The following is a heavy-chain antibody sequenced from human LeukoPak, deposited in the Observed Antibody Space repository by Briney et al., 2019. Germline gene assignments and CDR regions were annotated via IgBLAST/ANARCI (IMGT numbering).Heavy chain of an antibody. D-gene: IGHD2-21*01. Sequence: GGSLRLSCAASGFTFSNYAMSWVRQAPGKGLEWVSSLSDNGGSPYYADSVKGRFTISRDNSKNTLYLHMNSLRVEDTAAYYCAKDPETYSSRWFDSWGQGTLVTVSS. CDR1: GFTFSNYA. CDR2: LSDNGGSP. V-gene: IGHV3-23*01. CDR3: AKDPETYSSRWFDS. J-gene: IGHJ5*01.